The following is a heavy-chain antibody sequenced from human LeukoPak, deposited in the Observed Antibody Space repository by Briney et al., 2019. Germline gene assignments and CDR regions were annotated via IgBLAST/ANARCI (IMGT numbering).Heavy chain of an antibody. Sequence: QPGGSLRLSCVASGFTFSTFAMYWLRQAPGKGLEWVSAIGANVGSTSYAHSVRGRFTISRDNSRNTLYLQMSSLRTDDTATYYCTKSTDYWSYGMDVWGQGTTVTVSS. CDR2: IGANVGST. CDR3: TKSTDYWSYGMDV. D-gene: IGHD2-8*02. CDR1: GFTFSTFA. V-gene: IGHV3-23*01. J-gene: IGHJ6*02.